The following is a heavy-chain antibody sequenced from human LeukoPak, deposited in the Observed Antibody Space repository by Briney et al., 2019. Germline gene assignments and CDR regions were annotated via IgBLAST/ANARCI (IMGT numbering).Heavy chain of an antibody. CDR3: ARAWIQLWHPYYYYGMDV. CDR1: GSTFSDYY. D-gene: IGHD5-18*01. Sequence: GGSLRLSCAASGSTFSDYYVSWICQAPGKGLEWVSYISSSSSYTNYADSVKGRFTISRDDAKNSLYLQMNSLRAEDTAVYYCARAWIQLWHPYYYYGMDVWGKGTAVTVSS. V-gene: IGHV3-11*06. CDR2: ISSSSSYT. J-gene: IGHJ6*04.